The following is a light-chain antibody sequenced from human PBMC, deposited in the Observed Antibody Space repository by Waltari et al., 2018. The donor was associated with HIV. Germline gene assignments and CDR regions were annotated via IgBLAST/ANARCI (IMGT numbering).Light chain of an antibody. CDR2: GNT. CDR1: SSNIGAGYD. V-gene: IGLV1-40*01. CDR3: QSYDSSLTGSV. J-gene: IGLJ2*01. Sequence: QSVLTQPPSVSGAPGQRVTISCTGSSSNIGAGYDVRWYQQLPGTAPKLLIYGNTNRPSGVPDRFSGSKSGTSPSLAITGLQAEDEADYYCQSYDSSLTGSVFGGGTKLTVL.